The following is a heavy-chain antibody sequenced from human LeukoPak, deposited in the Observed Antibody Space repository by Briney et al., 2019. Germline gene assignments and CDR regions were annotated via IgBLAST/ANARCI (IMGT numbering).Heavy chain of an antibody. CDR3: ARLLYDGSGGYYYFDY. CDR1: GGSISSSSYY. J-gene: IGHJ4*02. V-gene: IGHV4-39*01. Sequence: KASETLSLTCTVSGGSISSSSYYWGWIRQPPGKGLEWIGSIYYSGSIYNNPSLKSRVTISVDTPKNQFSLKLSSVTAADTAVYYCARLLYDGSGGYYYFDYWGQGTLVTVSS. CDR2: IYYSGSI. D-gene: IGHD3-22*01.